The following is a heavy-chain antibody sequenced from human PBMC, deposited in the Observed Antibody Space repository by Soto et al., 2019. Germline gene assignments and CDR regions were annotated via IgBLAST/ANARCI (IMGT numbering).Heavy chain of an antibody. D-gene: IGHD3-9*01. CDR3: ARDRAYYDILTGYPADYYGMDV. CDR2: ISSSSSYI. Sequence: EVQLVESGGGLVKPGGSLRLSCAASGFTFSSYSMNWVCQAPGKGLEWVSSISSSSSYIYYADSVKGRFTISRDNAKNSLYLQMNSLRAEDTAVYYCARDRAYYDILTGYPADYYGMDVWGQGTTVTVSS. CDR1: GFTFSSYS. V-gene: IGHV3-21*01. J-gene: IGHJ6*02.